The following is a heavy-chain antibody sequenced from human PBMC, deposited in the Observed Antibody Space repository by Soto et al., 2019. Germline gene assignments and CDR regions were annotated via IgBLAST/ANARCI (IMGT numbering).Heavy chain of an antibody. CDR3: ARAGRDNRSPTIFGVVIPQTDYYYGMDA. Sequence: ASVKVSCKASGYTFTSYGISWVRQAPGQGLEWMGWISAYNGNTNYAQKLQGRVTMTTDTSTSTAYMELWSLRSDDTAVYYCARAGRDNRSPTIFGVVIPQTDYYYGMDAWGQGTTVTVSS. V-gene: IGHV1-18*01. D-gene: IGHD3-3*01. CDR2: ISAYNGNT. CDR1: GYTFTSYG. J-gene: IGHJ6*02.